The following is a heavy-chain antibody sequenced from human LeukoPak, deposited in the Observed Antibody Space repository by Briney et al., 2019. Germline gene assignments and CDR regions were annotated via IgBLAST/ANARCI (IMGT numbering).Heavy chain of an antibody. Sequence: PGGSLRLSRAASGFTFRSYGMYWVRQAPGRGLEWVADIWYDGSNKYYADSVKGRFTISRDNSKNTLYLQMNSLRAEDTAVYYCARGLIAAAGYYYYYGMDVWGQGATVTVSS. V-gene: IGHV3-33*01. CDR2: IWYDGSNK. J-gene: IGHJ6*02. D-gene: IGHD6-13*01. CDR1: GFTFRSYG. CDR3: ARGLIAAAGYYYYYGMDV.